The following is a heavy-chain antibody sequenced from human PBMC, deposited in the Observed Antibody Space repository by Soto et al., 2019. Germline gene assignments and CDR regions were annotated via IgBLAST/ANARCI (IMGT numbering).Heavy chain of an antibody. CDR2: ISYDGSNT. CDR3: ARGDASSHYDSSGSPVFAY. V-gene: IGHV3-30-3*01. J-gene: IGHJ4*02. Sequence: GGSLRLSCAAPGFTFSSFAMYWVRQTPGKGLEWVAVISYDGSNTYYAASVKGRFTISRDNSKNTLYVQVNSLRVEDTAVYYCARGDASSHYDSSGSPVFAYWGQGTLVTVS. D-gene: IGHD3-22*01. CDR1: GFTFSSFA.